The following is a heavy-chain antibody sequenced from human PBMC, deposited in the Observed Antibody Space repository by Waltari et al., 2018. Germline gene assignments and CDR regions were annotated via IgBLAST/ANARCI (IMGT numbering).Heavy chain of an antibody. CDR2: ISGSGVST. J-gene: IGHJ4*02. V-gene: IGHV3-23*04. CDR3: AKDYYGDY. Sequence: EVQLVESGGGLVQPGGSLRLPCAASGSTFSSYALHWVRQAPGKGLEWVSAISGSGVSTYYADSVKGRFTISRDNSKNTLYLQMNSLRAEDTAVYYCAKDYYGDYWGQGALVTVSS. CDR1: GSTFSSYA.